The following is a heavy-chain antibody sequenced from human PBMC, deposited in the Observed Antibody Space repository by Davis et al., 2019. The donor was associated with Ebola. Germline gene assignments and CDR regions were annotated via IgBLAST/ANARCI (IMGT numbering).Heavy chain of an antibody. CDR2: ITGSGGTP. CDR3: ARDGYSSSGGMDV. Sequence: PGGSLRLSCAASGFTFRSYAMSWVRQAPGKGLEWVSAITGSGGTPYYADSVKGRFTISRDNSKNTLYLQMNSLRAEDTAVYYCARDGYSSSGGMDVWGQGTTVTVSS. CDR1: GFTFRSYA. J-gene: IGHJ6*02. V-gene: IGHV3-23*01. D-gene: IGHD6-13*01.